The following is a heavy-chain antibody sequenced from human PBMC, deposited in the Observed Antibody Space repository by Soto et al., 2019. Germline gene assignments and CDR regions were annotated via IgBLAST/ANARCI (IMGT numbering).Heavy chain of an antibody. CDR1: GFSLSTSGVG. J-gene: IGHJ5*02. D-gene: IGHD2-2*01. CDR3: AHSPPSTSLRRWFDP. V-gene: IGHV2-5*02. Sequence: QITLKESGPTLVKPTQTLTLTCTFSGFSLSTSGVGVGWIRQPPGKALEWLALIYWDDDKWYSPSLKSRLTVTKDTSKSQVVLTMTNLDPVDTAPYYCAHSPPSTSLRRWFDPWGQGTLVTVSS. CDR2: IYWDDDK.